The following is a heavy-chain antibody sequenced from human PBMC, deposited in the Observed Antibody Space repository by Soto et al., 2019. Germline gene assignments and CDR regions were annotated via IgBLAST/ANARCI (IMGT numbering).Heavy chain of an antibody. V-gene: IGHV1-18*01. J-gene: IGHJ3*02. Sequence: ASVKVSCKASGYTFTSYGISWGRQAPGQGLEWMGWLSAYNGNTNYAQKLQGRVTMTTDTSTSTAYMELRSLRSVDTAAYYCSRDLGDIVVVVAATLAFDIWGQGTMVTVSS. CDR3: SRDLGDIVVVVAATLAFDI. CDR2: LSAYNGNT. CDR1: GYTFTSYG. D-gene: IGHD2-15*01.